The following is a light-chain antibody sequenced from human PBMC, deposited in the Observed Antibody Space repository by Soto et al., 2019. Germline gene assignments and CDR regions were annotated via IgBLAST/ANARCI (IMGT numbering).Light chain of an antibody. Sequence: DIQMTQSPSSLSASVGDRVTITCRASQSISNYLNWYQQKPGKAPKLPIYAASSLQSGVPSRFSGSGSGTDFTLTISSLQPEDFATYYCQQSYSTPRGLTFGGGTKVDIK. J-gene: IGKJ4*01. CDR2: AAS. V-gene: IGKV1-39*01. CDR3: QQSYSTPRGLT. CDR1: QSISNY.